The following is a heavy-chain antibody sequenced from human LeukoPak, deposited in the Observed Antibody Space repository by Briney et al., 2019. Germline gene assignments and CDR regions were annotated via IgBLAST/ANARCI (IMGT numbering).Heavy chain of an antibody. CDR2: IYPGDSDT. CDR1: GYSFTTYW. D-gene: IGHD1-26*01. Sequence: GESLKISCKGSGYSFTTYWIGWVRQMPGKGLERMGIIYPGDSDTRYSPSFQGQVTISADKSISTAYLQWSSLKASDTAMYYCARSYFSGTYPYDYWGQGTLVTVSS. J-gene: IGHJ4*02. V-gene: IGHV5-51*01. CDR3: ARSYFSGTYPYDY.